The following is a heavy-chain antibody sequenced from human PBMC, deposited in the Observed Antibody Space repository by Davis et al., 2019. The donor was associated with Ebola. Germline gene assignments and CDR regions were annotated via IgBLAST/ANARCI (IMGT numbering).Heavy chain of an antibody. CDR3: AREYGDYFDY. D-gene: IGHD4-17*01. V-gene: IGHV3-48*02. CDR2: ITGSGSTI. CDR1: GFTFSSNT. Sequence: GESLKISCAASGFTFSSNTMSWVRQAPGKGLEWVSTITGSGSTIYYAESVKGRFTISRDNGKNSLYLQMNSLRDEDTAVYYCAREYGDYFDYWGQGILVTVSS. J-gene: IGHJ4*02.